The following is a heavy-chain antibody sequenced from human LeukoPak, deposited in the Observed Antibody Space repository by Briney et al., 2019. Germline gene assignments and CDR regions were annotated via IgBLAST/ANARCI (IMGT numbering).Heavy chain of an antibody. CDR3: ATNARVGATRGYYFDY. Sequence: GGSLSLSRAASGFTAIINYLSWVRQSPGKGLDSVSAITGSGGSTYYADSVKGRFTISRDNSKNTLYLQMNSLRAEDTAVYYCATNARVGATRGYYFDYWGQGTLVTVSS. V-gene: IGHV3-23*01. CDR2: ITGSGGST. CDR1: GFTAIINY. J-gene: IGHJ4*02. D-gene: IGHD1-26*01.